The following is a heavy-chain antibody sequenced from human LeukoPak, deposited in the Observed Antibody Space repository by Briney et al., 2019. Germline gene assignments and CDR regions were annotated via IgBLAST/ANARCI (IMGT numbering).Heavy chain of an antibody. CDR1: GFTFSSYS. CDR2: ISSSSSYI. V-gene: IGHV3-21*01. D-gene: IGHD3-22*01. Sequence: GGSLRLSCAASGFTFSSYSMNWVRQAPGEGLEWVSSISSSSSYIYYADTVKGRFTISRDNAKNSLYLQMNSLRAEDTAVYYCARALGYYYDSSGYYSNDAFDIWGQGTMVTVSS. CDR3: ARALGYYYDSSGYYSNDAFDI. J-gene: IGHJ3*02.